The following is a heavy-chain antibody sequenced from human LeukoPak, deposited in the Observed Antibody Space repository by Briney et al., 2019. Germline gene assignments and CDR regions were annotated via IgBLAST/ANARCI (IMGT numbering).Heavy chain of an antibody. CDR1: GYTFTSYY. V-gene: IGHV1-46*01. Sequence: ASVKVSCKASGYTFTSYYMHWVRQAPGQGLEWMGIINPSGGSTSYAQKFQGRVTMTRDTSTSTVYMELSSLRSEDTAVYYCAREGKDPDSSGYSNWFDPWGQGTLVTVSS. CDR3: AREGKDPDSSGYSNWFDP. CDR2: INPSGGST. D-gene: IGHD3-22*01. J-gene: IGHJ5*02.